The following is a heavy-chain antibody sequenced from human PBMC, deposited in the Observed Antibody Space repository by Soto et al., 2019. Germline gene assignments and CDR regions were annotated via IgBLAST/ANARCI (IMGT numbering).Heavy chain of an antibody. Sequence: PGESLKISCKGSGYSFTSYWIGWVRQMPGKGLEWMGIIYPGDSDTRYSPSFQGQVTISADKSISTAYLQWSSLKASDTAMYYCARWGSAVRYFDWFFSGFDPWGQGTLVTVSS. V-gene: IGHV5-51*01. CDR1: GYSFTSYW. D-gene: IGHD3-9*01. J-gene: IGHJ5*02. CDR3: ARWGSAVRYFDWFFSGFDP. CDR2: IYPGDSDT.